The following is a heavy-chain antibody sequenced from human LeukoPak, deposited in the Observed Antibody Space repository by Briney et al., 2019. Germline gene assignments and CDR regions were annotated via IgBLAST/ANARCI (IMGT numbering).Heavy chain of an antibody. CDR2: ISSSNTYI. V-gene: IGHV3-21*01. CDR1: GFTFNSYS. D-gene: IGHD2-21*02. J-gene: IGHJ4*02. CDR3: ARDGMVVTATRVFDY. Sequence: GGSLRLSCAASGFTFNSYSMNWVRQAPGKGLEWVSSISSSNTYIYYADSVKGRFTISRDNAKNSLYLQMNSLRAEDTAVYYCARDGMVVTATRVFDYWGQGTLVTVSS.